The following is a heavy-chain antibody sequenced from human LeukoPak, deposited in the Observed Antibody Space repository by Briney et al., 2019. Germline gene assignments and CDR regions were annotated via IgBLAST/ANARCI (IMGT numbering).Heavy chain of an antibody. CDR1: GSSIASRNW. CDR2: IYYTGSI. CDR3: ARKSDAKSYYPD. Sequence: PSETLSLTCSVSGSSIASRNWWGWIRQPPGKGLEWIGYIYYTGSIYYNPSLKGRVTMSVDTSKNQFSLRLSSVTAVDTAVYYCARKSDAKSYYPDWGQGTLVTVSS. V-gene: IGHV4-28*05. D-gene: IGHD3-10*01. J-gene: IGHJ4*02.